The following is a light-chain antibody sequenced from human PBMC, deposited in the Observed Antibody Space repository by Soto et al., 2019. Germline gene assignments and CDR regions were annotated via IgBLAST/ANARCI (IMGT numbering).Light chain of an antibody. CDR2: GAS. CDR3: QQHGISHIT. Sequence: ERVLTQSPGTLSLSPGERATLSCRASQSVSSNYLAWYQKKPGRAPRLLIYGASTRATGIPDRISGSGSGTDFTLTISRLEPEDFAVYYCQQHGISHITFGQGTRLEIK. V-gene: IGKV3-20*01. J-gene: IGKJ5*01. CDR1: QSVSSNY.